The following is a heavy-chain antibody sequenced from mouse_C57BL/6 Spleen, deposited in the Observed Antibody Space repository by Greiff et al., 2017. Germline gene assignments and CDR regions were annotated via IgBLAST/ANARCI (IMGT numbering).Heavy chain of an antibody. D-gene: IGHD2-4*01. CDR3: ARERDYGLRRDAMDY. V-gene: IGHV1-75*01. CDR2: IFPGSGST. J-gene: IGHJ4*01. CDR1: GYTFTDYY. Sequence: QVQLKQSGPELVKPGASVKISCKASGYTFTDYYINWVKQRPGQGLEWIGWIFPGSGSTYYNEKFKGKATLTVDKSSSTAYMLLSSLTSEDSAVYFCARERDYGLRRDAMDYWGQGTSVTVSS.